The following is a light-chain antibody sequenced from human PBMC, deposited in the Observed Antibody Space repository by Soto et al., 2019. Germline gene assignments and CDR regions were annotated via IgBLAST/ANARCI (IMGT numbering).Light chain of an antibody. J-gene: IGKJ1*01. CDR3: QQYNDWPRT. V-gene: IGKV3-15*01. Sequence: EIVRTQSPATLSVSPGERASVSCRASQSVSSNLAWYQQKPGQAPRLLIYGASTRATGIPARFSGSGSGTEFTLTISSLQSEDFAVYYCQQYNDWPRTFGQGTKVDIK. CDR2: GAS. CDR1: QSVSSN.